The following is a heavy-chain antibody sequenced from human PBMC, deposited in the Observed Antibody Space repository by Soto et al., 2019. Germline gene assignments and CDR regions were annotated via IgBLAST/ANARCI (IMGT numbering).Heavy chain of an antibody. CDR1: GFTFSSYA. CDR3: VKDFRITMVRGVQNFDY. V-gene: IGHV3-64D*08. Sequence: GGSLRLSCSASGFTFSSYAMHWVRQAPGKGLEYVSAISSNGGSTYYADSVKGRFTISRDNSKNTLYLQMSSLRAEDTAVYYCVKDFRITMVRGVQNFDYWGQGTLVTVSS. J-gene: IGHJ4*02. D-gene: IGHD3-10*01. CDR2: ISSNGGST.